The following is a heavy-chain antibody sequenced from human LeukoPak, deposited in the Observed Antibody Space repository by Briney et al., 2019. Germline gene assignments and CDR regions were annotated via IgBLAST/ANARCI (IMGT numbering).Heavy chain of an antibody. CDR3: ARSNSQFDY. V-gene: IGHV1-18*01. CDR2: ISAYNGNT. CDR1: GYIFPSYG. J-gene: IGHJ4*02. D-gene: IGHD4-11*01. Sequence: ASVKVSCKASGYIFPSYGLSWVRQAPGQGLEWLGWISAYNGNTRYAQKFQDRVTMTTDTSTSTTYMELRSLRSDDTAIYYCARSNSQFDYWGQGTLVTVSS.